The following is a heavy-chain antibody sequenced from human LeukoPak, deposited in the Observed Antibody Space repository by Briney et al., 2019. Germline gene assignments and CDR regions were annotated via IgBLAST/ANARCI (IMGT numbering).Heavy chain of an antibody. V-gene: IGHV1-46*01. D-gene: IGHD3-10*01. Sequence: ASVKVSCKASGYTFSNYYMYWVRQAPGQGLEWMGIINPSGGSTTYAQKFQGRVTMTRDTFTSTVYMELSSLRSEDTAVYYCARAFNSMIRGIGYWGQGTLVTVSS. J-gene: IGHJ4*02. CDR2: INPSGGST. CDR1: GYTFSNYY. CDR3: ARAFNSMIRGIGY.